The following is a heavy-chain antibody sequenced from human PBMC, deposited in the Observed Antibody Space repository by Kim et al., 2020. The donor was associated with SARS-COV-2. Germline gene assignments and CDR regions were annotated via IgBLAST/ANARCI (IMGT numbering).Heavy chain of an antibody. Sequence: SETLSLTCTVSGGSISSGGYCWSWIRQHPGKDLEWIGYVYISGITNYNPSLESRVTISVDTSKNQFSLKVSPVTAADTAVYYCARAKQRGSNLDFWGQGSLVTVSS. CDR3: ARAKQRGSNLDF. CDR1: GGSISSGGYC. D-gene: IGHD5-12*01. CDR2: VYISGIT. J-gene: IGHJ4*02. V-gene: IGHV4-31*03.